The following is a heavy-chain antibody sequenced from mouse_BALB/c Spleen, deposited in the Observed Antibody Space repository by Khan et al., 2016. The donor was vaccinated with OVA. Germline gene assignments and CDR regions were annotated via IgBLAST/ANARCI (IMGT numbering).Heavy chain of an antibody. Sequence: EVQLQESGPGLVKPSQSLSLTCTVTGYSITTDYAWNWIRQFPGSKLEWMGHISYSGNTKYNPSLKSRISITRDTSKNQFFLQLKSATTEDTARYYCARIYGGDFDYWGQGTTLTVSS. CDR3: ARIYGGDFDY. V-gene: IGHV3-2*02. CDR2: ISYSGNT. D-gene: IGHD1-1*01. CDR1: GYSITTDYA. J-gene: IGHJ2*01.